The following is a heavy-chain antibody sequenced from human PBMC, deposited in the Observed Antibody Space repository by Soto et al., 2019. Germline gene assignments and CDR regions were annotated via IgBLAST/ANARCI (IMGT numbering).Heavy chain of an antibody. CDR3: ARTPLDYGDYVIYYYYMDV. Sequence: ASVKVSCKASGYTFTSFGISWVRQAPGQGLEWLGWISAYNGNPNYAEKFQGRVTMTTDPSTKTGYMELRSLRSDDTAVYYYARTPLDYGDYVIYYYYMDVWGKGTTVTVSS. CDR2: ISAYNGNP. V-gene: IGHV1-18*01. J-gene: IGHJ6*03. D-gene: IGHD4-17*01. CDR1: GYTFTSFG.